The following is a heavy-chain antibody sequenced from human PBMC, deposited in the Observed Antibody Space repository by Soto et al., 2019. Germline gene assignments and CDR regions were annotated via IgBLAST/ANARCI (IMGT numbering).Heavy chain of an antibody. CDR2: IYSGGST. Sequence: ELQLVESGGGLVQPGGSLRLSCAASGFTVSTNYMSWVRQAPGKGLEWVSVIYSGGSTYYADSVKGRFTISRDNSKNTLYLQMNSLRAEDTAVYYCSRGFRGPGFFDYWGQGTLVTVSS. CDR1: GFTVSTNY. CDR3: SRGFRGPGFFDY. J-gene: IGHJ4*02. V-gene: IGHV3-66*01. D-gene: IGHD3-10*01.